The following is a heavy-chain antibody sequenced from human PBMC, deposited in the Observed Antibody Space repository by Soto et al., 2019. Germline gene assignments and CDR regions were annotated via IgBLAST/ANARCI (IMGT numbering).Heavy chain of an antibody. CDR2: ISGSGGST. CDR1: GFTLSSYA. CDR3: AEEAMVAGQAVAGADY. D-gene: IGHD6-19*01. Sequence: GGSLVLSRAASGFTLSSYAMELVRQAPGKGLGWVSAISGSGGSTYYADSVKGRFTISRDNSKNTLYLQMNSLRAEDTAVYYCAEEAMVAGQAVAGADYWGQGTLVTFSS. V-gene: IGHV3-23*01. J-gene: IGHJ4*02.